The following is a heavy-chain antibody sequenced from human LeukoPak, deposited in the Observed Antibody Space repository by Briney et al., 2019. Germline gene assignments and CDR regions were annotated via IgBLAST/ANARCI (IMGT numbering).Heavy chain of an antibody. CDR3: ARVGCSSTSCYRPDRYYYGMDV. Sequence: GASVKVSCKASGYTFTSYGISWVRQAPGQGVEWMGWISAYNGNTNYAQKLQGRVTMTTDTSTSTAYMELRSLRSDDTAVYYCARVGCSSTSCYRPDRYYYGMDVWGQGTTVTVSS. V-gene: IGHV1-18*01. J-gene: IGHJ6*02. CDR1: GYTFTSYG. D-gene: IGHD2-2*01. CDR2: ISAYNGNT.